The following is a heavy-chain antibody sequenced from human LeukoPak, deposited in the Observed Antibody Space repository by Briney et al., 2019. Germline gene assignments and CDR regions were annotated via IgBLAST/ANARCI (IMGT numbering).Heavy chain of an antibody. V-gene: IGHV3-48*04. CDR3: ARAHYYGSGSSFDY. CDR2: ISSSSSTI. D-gene: IGHD3-10*01. J-gene: IGHJ4*02. Sequence: GGSLRLSCAASGFTFSSYSMNWVRQAPGKGLEWVSYISSSSSTIYYADSVKGRFTISRDNAKNSLYLQMNSLRAEDTAVYYCARAHYYGSGSSFDYWGQGTLVTVSS. CDR1: GFTFSSYS.